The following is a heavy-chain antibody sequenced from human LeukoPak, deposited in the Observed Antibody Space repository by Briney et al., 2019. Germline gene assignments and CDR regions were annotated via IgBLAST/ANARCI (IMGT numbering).Heavy chain of an antibody. D-gene: IGHD6-19*01. J-gene: IGHJ6*04. CDR2: ISAYNGNT. CDR1: GYTFTSYG. V-gene: IGHV1-18*01. CDR3: ARVLAVAGPLDV. Sequence: ASVTVSCKASGYTFTSYGISWVRQAPGQGIEWMGWISAYNGNTNYAQKLQGRVTMTTDTSTSTAYMELRSLRSDDTAVYYCARVLAVAGPLDVWGKGTTVTVSS.